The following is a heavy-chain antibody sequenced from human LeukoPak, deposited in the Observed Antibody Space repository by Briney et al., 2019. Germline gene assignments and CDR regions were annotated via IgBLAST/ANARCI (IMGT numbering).Heavy chain of an antibody. CDR3: ARGNYDYVWGGIDY. V-gene: IGHV4-34*01. D-gene: IGHD3-16*01. CDR2: IYYSGSP. CDR1: GGSFSGYY. J-gene: IGHJ4*02. Sequence: SETLSLTCAVYGGSFSGYYWSWIRQPPGKGLEWIGSIYYSGSPYYNPSLKSRVTISVDKSKNQFSLKLSSVTAADTAVYYCARGNYDYVWGGIDYWGQGTLVTVSS.